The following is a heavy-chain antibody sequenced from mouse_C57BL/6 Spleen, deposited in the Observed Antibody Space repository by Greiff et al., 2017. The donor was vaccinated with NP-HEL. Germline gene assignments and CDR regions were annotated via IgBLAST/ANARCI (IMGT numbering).Heavy chain of an antibody. CDR2: INPSNGGT. Sequence: VQLQQPGTELVKPGASVKLSCKASGYTFTSYWMHWVKQRPGQGLEWIGNINPSNGGTNYNEKFKSKATLTVDKSSSTAYMQLSSLTAEDSSVYYCARYTAQATWFAYWGQGTLVTVSA. CDR3: ARYTAQATWFAY. D-gene: IGHD3-2*02. V-gene: IGHV1-53*01. J-gene: IGHJ3*01. CDR1: GYTFTSYW.